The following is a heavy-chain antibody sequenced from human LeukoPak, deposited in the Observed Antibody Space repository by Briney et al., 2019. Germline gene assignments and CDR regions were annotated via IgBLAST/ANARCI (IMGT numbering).Heavy chain of an antibody. CDR3: AHTVTPRYFQF. V-gene: IGHV3-21*01. CDR1: GFTFSNYS. J-gene: IGHJ1*01. D-gene: IGHD4-17*01. CDR2: ISSSSSYI. Sequence: GGSLRLSCAASGFTFSNYSMAWVRQAPGKGLEWVSFISSSSSYIYYADSAKGRFTISRDNAKNSLYLQMNSLRTEDTALYYCAHTVTPRYFQFWGQGTLVTVSS.